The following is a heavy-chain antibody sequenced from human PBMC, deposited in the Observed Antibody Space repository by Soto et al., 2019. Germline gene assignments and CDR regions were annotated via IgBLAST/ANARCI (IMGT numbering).Heavy chain of an antibody. CDR3: ARVIARGSGWYENDY. Sequence: PSETLSLTCAVSGGSISSGGYSWIWIRQPPGKGLEWIGYIYHSGSTYYNPSLKSRVTISADRSKNQFSLKLSSVTAADTAVYYCARVIARGSGWYENDYWGQGTLVTVSS. CDR1: GGSISSGGYS. J-gene: IGHJ4*02. D-gene: IGHD6-19*01. V-gene: IGHV4-30-2*01. CDR2: IYHSGST.